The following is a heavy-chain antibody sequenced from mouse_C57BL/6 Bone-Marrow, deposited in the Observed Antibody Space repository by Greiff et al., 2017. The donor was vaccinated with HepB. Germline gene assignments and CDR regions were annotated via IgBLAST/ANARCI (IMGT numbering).Heavy chain of an antibody. J-gene: IGHJ2*01. CDR2: IYPGDGDT. CDR3: ERKVCYYASSEPFDY. V-gene: IGHV1-82*01. CDR1: GYAFSSSW. Sequence: VMLVESGPELVKPGASVKISCKASGYAFSSSWMNWVKQRPGKGLEWIGRIYPGDGDTNYNGKFKGKATLTADKSSSTAYMQYSSLTSEDSAVYSSERKVCYYASSEPFDYWGQGTTLTVSS. D-gene: IGHD1-1*01.